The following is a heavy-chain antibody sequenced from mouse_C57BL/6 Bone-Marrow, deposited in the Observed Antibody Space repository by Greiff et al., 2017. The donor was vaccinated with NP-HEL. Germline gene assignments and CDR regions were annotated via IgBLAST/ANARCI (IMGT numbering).Heavy chain of an antibody. CDR1: GYTFTSYW. D-gene: IGHD1-1*02. CDR3: ATAIRWYFDY. V-gene: IGHV1-72*01. J-gene: IGHJ2*01. Sequence: VQLQQPGAELVKPGASVKLSCKASGYTFTSYWMHWVKPRPGRGLEWIGRIDPNSGGTKYNEKFKSKATLTVDKPSSTAYMQLSSLTSEDSAVYYCATAIRWYFDYWGQGTTLTVSS. CDR2: IDPNSGGT.